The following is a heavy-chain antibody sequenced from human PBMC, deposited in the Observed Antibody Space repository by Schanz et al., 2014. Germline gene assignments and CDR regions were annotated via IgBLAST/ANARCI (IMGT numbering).Heavy chain of an antibody. V-gene: IGHV4-59*08. D-gene: IGHD3-10*01. CDR2: IYSSGIP. Sequence: QVQLQESGPGLVKPSETLSLTCSVSGGSINNFYWGWIRQSPGKGLEWIGYIYSSGIPTYNPSLKSRVSLTAESTKNQFSLKLTSVTAGDAAVYYCARGGSAMVRGVMTASYWFVELWGRGTLVTVSP. CDR1: GGSINNFY. J-gene: IGHJ2*01. CDR3: ARGGSAMVRGVMTASYWFVEL.